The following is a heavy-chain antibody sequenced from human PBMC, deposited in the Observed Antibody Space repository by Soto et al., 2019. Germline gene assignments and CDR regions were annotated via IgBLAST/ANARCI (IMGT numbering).Heavy chain of an antibody. CDR1: GGSISSSSYY. J-gene: IGHJ4*02. V-gene: IGHV4-39*01. D-gene: IGHD5-12*01. Sequence: PSETLSLTCTVSGGSISSSSYYWGWIRQPPGKGLEWIRSIYYSGSTYYNPSLKSRVTISVDTSKNQFSLKLSSVTAADTAVYYCARIEYGGYEYYERFDYWXQGTLVTVSS. CDR3: ARIEYGGYEYYERFDY. CDR2: IYYSGST.